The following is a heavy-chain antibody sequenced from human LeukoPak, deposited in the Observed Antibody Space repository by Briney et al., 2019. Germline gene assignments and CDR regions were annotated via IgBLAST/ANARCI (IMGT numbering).Heavy chain of an antibody. V-gene: IGHV3-11*01. Sequence: GGSLRLSCAASGFTFSDYYMSWIRQAPGKGLEWVSYISSSGSTIYYADSVKGRFTISRDNSKGTVYLHMNSLRPEDTAVYYCAKDDAWLQYGDWGRGTLVTVSS. CDR1: GFTFSDYY. J-gene: IGHJ4*02. D-gene: IGHD5-24*01. CDR3: AKDDAWLQYGD. CDR2: ISSSGSTI.